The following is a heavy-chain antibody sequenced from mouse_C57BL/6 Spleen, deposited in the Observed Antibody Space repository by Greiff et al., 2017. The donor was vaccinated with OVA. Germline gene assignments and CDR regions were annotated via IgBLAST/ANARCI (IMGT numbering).Heavy chain of an antibody. D-gene: IGHD1-1*01. Sequence: EVMLVESEGGLVQPGSSMKLSCTASGFTFSDYYMAWVRQVPEKGLEWVANINYDGSSTYYLDSLKSRFIISRDNAKNILYLQMSRLKSEDTATYYCAREEDGSSFAYWGQGTLVTVSA. V-gene: IGHV5-16*01. J-gene: IGHJ3*01. CDR2: INYDGSST. CDR1: GFTFSDYY. CDR3: AREEDGSSFAY.